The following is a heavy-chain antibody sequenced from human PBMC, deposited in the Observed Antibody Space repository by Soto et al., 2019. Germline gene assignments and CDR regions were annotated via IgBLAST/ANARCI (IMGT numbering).Heavy chain of an antibody. CDR2: IYPGDSDT. CDR1: GYSFTSYW. J-gene: IGHJ3*02. CDR3: ARTGYSSGWDVGAFDI. Sequence: EVQLVQSGAEVKKPGESLKISCKGSGYSFTSYWIGWVRQMPGKGLEWMGIIYPGDSDTRYSPSFQGQVTISADKSISTAYLQWSSLKASDTAMYYCARTGYSSGWDVGAFDIWGQGTMVTVSS. V-gene: IGHV5-51*01. D-gene: IGHD6-19*01.